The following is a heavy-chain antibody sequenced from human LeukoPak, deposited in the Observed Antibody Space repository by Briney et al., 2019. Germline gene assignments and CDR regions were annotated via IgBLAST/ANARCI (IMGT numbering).Heavy chain of an antibody. CDR2: FDPEDGET. J-gene: IGHJ4*02. D-gene: IGHD3-10*01. Sequence: ASVKVSCKVSGYTLTELSIHLVRQAPGKGLGWMGGFDPEDGETIYAQKSQGRVTMTEDTSTDTAYMELSSLRSEDTAVYYCATWDYGSGSYYNGYFDYWGQGTLVTVSS. CDR1: GYTLTELS. CDR3: ATWDYGSGSYYNGYFDY. V-gene: IGHV1-24*01.